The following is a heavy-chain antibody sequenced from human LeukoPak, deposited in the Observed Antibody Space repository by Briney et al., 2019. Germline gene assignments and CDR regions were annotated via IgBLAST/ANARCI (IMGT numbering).Heavy chain of an antibody. CDR3: ARVYGLTSCCTFDY. D-gene: IGHD2-2*01. V-gene: IGHV3-21*01. CDR1: GFTFSSYS. J-gene: IGHJ4*02. Sequence: GGSLRLSCAASGFTFSSYSMNWVRQAPGKGLEWVSSISSSSSYIYYADSVKGRFTISGDNAKNSLYLQMNSLRAEDTAVYYCARVYGLTSCCTFDYWGQGTLVTVSS. CDR2: ISSSSSYI.